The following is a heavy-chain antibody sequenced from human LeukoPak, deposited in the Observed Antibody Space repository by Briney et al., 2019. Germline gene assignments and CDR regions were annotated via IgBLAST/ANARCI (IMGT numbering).Heavy chain of an antibody. CDR1: GFTFSNYG. CDR2: IRYDGRSK. J-gene: IGHJ4*02. V-gene: IGHV3-30*02. D-gene: IGHD2-2*01. Sequence: PGGSLRLSCAASGFTFSNYGMHWVRQAPGKGLEWVAFIRYDGRSKYYAESVKGRFTISRDNAKNTLYLQMNSLRAEDTAVYYCAHGSMYQLDYWGQGTLVTVSS. CDR3: AHGSMYQLDY.